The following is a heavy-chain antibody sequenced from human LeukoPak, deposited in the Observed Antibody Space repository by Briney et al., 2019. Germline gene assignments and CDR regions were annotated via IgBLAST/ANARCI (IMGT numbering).Heavy chain of an antibody. Sequence: GGSLRLSCAASGFTVSSNYMSWVRQAPGKGLEWVSVIYGGGSTYYADSAKGRFTISRDNSKNTLYLQMSSLRAEDTAVYYCARDLYYDSSGYYFSLYWGQGTLVTVSS. D-gene: IGHD3-22*01. CDR1: GFTVSSNY. CDR2: IYGGGST. V-gene: IGHV3-66*01. CDR3: ARDLYYDSSGYYFSLY. J-gene: IGHJ4*02.